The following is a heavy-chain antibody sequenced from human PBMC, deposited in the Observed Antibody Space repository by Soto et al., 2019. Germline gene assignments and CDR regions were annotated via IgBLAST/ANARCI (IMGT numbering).Heavy chain of an antibody. V-gene: IGHV3-21*01. CDR3: AGEGHYHFWGGYFYNWFDP. CDR2: ISSSSSYI. D-gene: IGHD3-3*01. J-gene: IGHJ5*02. CDR1: GFTFSSYS. Sequence: EVQLVESGGGLVKPGGSLRLSCAASGFTFSSYSMNWVRQAPGKGLEWVSSISSSSSYIYYADSVKGRFTISRDNAKNSLYPQMNSLRGEDTAVYFCAGEGHYHFWGGYFYNWFDPWGQGTLVTVSS.